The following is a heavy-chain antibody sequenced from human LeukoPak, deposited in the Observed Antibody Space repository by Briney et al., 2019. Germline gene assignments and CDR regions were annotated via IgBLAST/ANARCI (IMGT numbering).Heavy chain of an antibody. Sequence: GGSLRLSCAASGFIFSSYWMSWVRQAPGKGLEWVANIKQDGSEKYYVDSVKGRFTISRDNAKNSLYLQMNRLRAEDTAVYYCARLDDFWSGYWGNYYYYMDVWGKGTTVTVSS. J-gene: IGHJ6*03. D-gene: IGHD3-3*01. CDR1: GFIFSSYW. CDR3: ARLDDFWSGYWGNYYYYMDV. V-gene: IGHV3-7*01. CDR2: IKQDGSEK.